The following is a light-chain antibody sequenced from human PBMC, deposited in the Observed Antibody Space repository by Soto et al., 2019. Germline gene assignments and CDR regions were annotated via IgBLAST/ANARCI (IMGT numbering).Light chain of an antibody. Sequence: DLTQPASVSGSPGQSITISCTGTSSDVGSYNLVSWYQHHPGKAPKLVIYEVSKRPSGVSNRFSGSKSGNTASLTISGLQAEDEADYYCCSYAGSSTFPYVFGTGTKVTVL. CDR3: CSYAGSSTFPYV. V-gene: IGLV2-23*02. CDR1: SSDVGSYNL. CDR2: EVS. J-gene: IGLJ1*01.